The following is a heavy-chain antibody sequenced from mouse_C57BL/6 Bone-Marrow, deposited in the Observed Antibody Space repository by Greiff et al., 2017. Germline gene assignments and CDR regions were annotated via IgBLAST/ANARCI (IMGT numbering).Heavy chain of an antibody. J-gene: IGHJ2*01. Sequence: VQLQQSGAELVKPGASVKISCKASGYAFSSSWMNWVKPRPGKGLAWIGQIYPGDGDTNYNGKFKGKATLTADKSYSTAYMQLSSLTSEDAAVYFCARGIEGITTVPYFDYWGQGTTLTVSS. D-gene: IGHD1-1*01. CDR3: ARGIEGITTVPYFDY. CDR2: IYPGDGDT. V-gene: IGHV1-80*01. CDR1: GYAFSSSW.